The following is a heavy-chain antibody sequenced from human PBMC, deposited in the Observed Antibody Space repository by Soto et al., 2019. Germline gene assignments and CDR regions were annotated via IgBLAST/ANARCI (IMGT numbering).Heavy chain of an antibody. V-gene: IGHV1-46*01. CDR2: INPSGGST. CDR3: ASQNLGNTYYDFPDV. Sequence: GASVKVSCKASGYTFTSYYMHWVRQAPGQGLEWMGIINPSGGSTSYAQKFQGRVTMTRDTSTSTVYMELSSLRSEDTAVYYCASQNLGNTYYDFPDVWGQGTTVTVSS. J-gene: IGHJ6*02. D-gene: IGHD3-3*01. CDR1: GYTFTSYY.